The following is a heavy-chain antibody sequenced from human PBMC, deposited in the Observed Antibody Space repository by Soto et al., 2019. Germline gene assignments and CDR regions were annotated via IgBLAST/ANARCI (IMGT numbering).Heavy chain of an antibody. CDR2: ISHDGSKT. J-gene: IGHJ4*02. Sequence: RLDCATAGFTFSDYYMSCGRHTKGNGLEWVAVISHDGSKTNYADSVKGRVTISRDNSKDTVYLQMNSLRAEDTAVYYCAKDTYYYSSSGYYVFESWGQGTLVTVSS. D-gene: IGHD3-22*01. V-gene: IGHV3-30*18. CDR3: AKDTYYYSSSGYYVFES. CDR1: GFTFSDYY.